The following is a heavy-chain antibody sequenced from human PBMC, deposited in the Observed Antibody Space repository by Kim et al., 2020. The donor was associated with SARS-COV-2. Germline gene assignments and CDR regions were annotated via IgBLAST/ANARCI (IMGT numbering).Heavy chain of an antibody. Sequence: ASVKVSCKASGYTFTGYYMHWVRQAPGQGLEWMGWINPNSGGTNYAQKFQGRVTMTRDTSISTAYMELSRLRSDDTAVYYCASIAAAGTSPGVFDYWGQGTLVTVSS. J-gene: IGHJ4*02. CDR3: ASIAAAGTSPGVFDY. CDR1: GYTFTGYY. V-gene: IGHV1-2*02. D-gene: IGHD6-13*01. CDR2: INPNSGGT.